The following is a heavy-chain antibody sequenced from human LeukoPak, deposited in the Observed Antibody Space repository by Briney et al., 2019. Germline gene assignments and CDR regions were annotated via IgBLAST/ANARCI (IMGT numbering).Heavy chain of an antibody. CDR1: GFTFDDYA. Sequence: GGSLRLSCVGSGFTFDDYAMHWVRQAPGKGLEWVSGINWNSGSTGYADSVKGRFTISRDNAKNSLYLQMNSLKTEDMALYYCTKPSNSYYYDTSGYYFGSWGQGTLVTVSS. J-gene: IGHJ4*02. D-gene: IGHD3-22*01. CDR3: TKPSNSYYYDTSGYYFGS. V-gene: IGHV3-9*03. CDR2: INWNSGST.